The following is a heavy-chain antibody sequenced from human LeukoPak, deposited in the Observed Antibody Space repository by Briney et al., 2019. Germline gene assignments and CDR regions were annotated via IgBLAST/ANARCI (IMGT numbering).Heavy chain of an antibody. J-gene: IGHJ4*02. CDR3: ARGSSHTYYYDSSGQSSFDY. CDR2: IIPIFGTA. CDR1: GGTFSSYA. D-gene: IGHD3-22*01. V-gene: IGHV1-69*01. Sequence: SVKVSCKASGGTFSSYAISWVRQAPGQGLEWMGGIIPIFGTANYAQKFQGRVTITADESTSTAYMELNSLRSEDTAVYYCARGSSHTYYYDSSGQSSFDYWGQGTLVTVSS.